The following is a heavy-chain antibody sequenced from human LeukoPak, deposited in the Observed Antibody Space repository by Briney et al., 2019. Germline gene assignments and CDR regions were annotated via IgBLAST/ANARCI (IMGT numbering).Heavy chain of an antibody. CDR1: GYTFTGYY. V-gene: IGHV1-2*02. Sequence: ASVKVSCKASGYTFTGYYMHWVRQAPGQGLEWMGWINPNSGGTNYAQKFQGRVTMTRDTSISTAYMELSRLRSDDTAVYYCARPSPRLYSRSYYYWGQGTLVTVSS. J-gene: IGHJ4*02. CDR3: ARPSPRLYSRSYYY. CDR2: INPNSGGT. D-gene: IGHD1-26*01.